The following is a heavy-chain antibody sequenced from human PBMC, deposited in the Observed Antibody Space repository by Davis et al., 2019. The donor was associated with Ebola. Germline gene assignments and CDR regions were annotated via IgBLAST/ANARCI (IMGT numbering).Heavy chain of an antibody. CDR3: AREIRTRIAAAVTFDY. CDR1: GFTFSSYS. J-gene: IGHJ4*02. V-gene: IGHV3-21*01. Sequence: PGGSLRLSCAASGFTFSSYSMNWVRQAPGKGLEWVSSISSSSSYIYYADSVKGRFTISRDNAKNSLYLQMNSLRAEDTAVYYCAREIRTRIAAAVTFDYWGQGTLVTVSS. CDR2: ISSSSSYI. D-gene: IGHD6-13*01.